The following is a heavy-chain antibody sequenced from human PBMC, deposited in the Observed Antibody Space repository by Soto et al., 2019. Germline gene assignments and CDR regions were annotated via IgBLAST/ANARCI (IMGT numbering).Heavy chain of an antibody. J-gene: IGHJ5*02. CDR1: GFSFSSSA. D-gene: IGHD5-18*01. Sequence: GGSLRLSCAASGFSFSSSAMSWVRHAPGKGLEWVSAISESGDNTFYADSVKGRFTISRENSNNALYLQMDTLRAEDTALYFCAKGGYTYGLDPWGQGTLVTVSS. CDR3: AKGGYTYGLDP. CDR2: ISESGDNT. V-gene: IGHV3-23*01.